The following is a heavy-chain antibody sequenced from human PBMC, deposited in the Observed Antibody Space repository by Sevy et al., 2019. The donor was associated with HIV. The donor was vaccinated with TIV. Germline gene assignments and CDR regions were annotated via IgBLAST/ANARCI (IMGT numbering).Heavy chain of an antibody. CDR1: GFTLSNYW. J-gene: IGHJ4*02. V-gene: IGHV3-7*01. D-gene: IGHD1-26*01. CDR3: ARDLFSGSYYENY. CDR2: IKQDGSDK. Sequence: GGSLRLSCAASGFTLSNYWMSWVRQAPGKGLEWVANIKQDGSDKYYVDSVKGRFTISRDNAKNSLYLQMNSLRAEDTAAYYCARDLFSGSYYENYWGQGTLVTVSS.